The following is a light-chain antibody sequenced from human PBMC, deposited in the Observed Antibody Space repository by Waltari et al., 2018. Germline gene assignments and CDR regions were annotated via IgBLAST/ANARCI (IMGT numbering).Light chain of an antibody. CDR1: ETITTY. Sequence: DIQMTQSPSSLSASVGDRVTITCRASETITTYLNWYQKKPGKAPNLLIYAASTLHSGVPSIFSCSVFVTDFTLTFRGLQAEYSATYFCQQSYRISPTFVQGIKVEI. CDR3: QQSYRISPT. J-gene: IGKJ1*01. CDR2: AAS. V-gene: IGKV1-39*01.